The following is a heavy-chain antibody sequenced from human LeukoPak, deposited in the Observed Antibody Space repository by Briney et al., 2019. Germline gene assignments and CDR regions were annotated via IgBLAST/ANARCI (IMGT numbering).Heavy chain of an antibody. CDR3: AKNGDRGAYCSGGSCYPYYYYYMDV. CDR1: GFTFDDYA. Sequence: GGSLRLSCAASGFTFDDYAMHWVRQAPGKGLEWVSGISWNSGSIGYADSVKGRFTISRDNAKNSLYLQMNSLRAEDTAIYYCAKNGDRGAYCSGGSCYPYYYYYMDVWGKGTTVTISS. CDR2: ISWNSGSI. V-gene: IGHV3-9*01. J-gene: IGHJ6*03. D-gene: IGHD2-15*01.